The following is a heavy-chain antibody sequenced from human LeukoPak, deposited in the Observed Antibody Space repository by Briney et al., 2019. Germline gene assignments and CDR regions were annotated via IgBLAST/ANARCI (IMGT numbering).Heavy chain of an antibody. Sequence: GGSLRLSCAAAGFTFSDHFMDWVRQAPGKGLEWVGRIRKKPNSYTTEYAASVKGRFTFSRDDSKNSLYLQMNRLETEDTAVYYCARVSAITGATDALDFWGQGTMVTVSS. V-gene: IGHV3-72*01. CDR3: ARVSAITGATDALDF. D-gene: IGHD1-20*01. J-gene: IGHJ3*01. CDR2: IRKKPNSYTT. CDR1: GFTFSDHF.